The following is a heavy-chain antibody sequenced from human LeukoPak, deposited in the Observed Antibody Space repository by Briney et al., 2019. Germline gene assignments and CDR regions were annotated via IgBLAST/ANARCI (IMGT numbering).Heavy chain of an antibody. D-gene: IGHD4-11*01. CDR1: GFIYSHYG. J-gene: IGHJ4*01. CDR2: IWSDGSNR. Sequence: GGSLRLSCAAPGFIYSHYGMHWVRQAPGKGLEWVAVIWSDGSNRFYAGSVKGRFTISRDNSQRTLFLQMNSLRVDDTAMYYCVRDAQRGFDYSNSLKYWGHGTLVTVSS. V-gene: IGHV3-33*01. CDR3: VRDAQRGFDYSNSLKY.